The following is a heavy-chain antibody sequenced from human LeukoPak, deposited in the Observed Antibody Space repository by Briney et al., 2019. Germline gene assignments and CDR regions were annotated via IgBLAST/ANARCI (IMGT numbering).Heavy chain of an antibody. D-gene: IGHD2-15*01. CDR1: GFNFSDHY. CDR2: IRSDGSST. V-gene: IGHV3-74*01. J-gene: IGHJ2*01. CDR3: ARNSPGYCSGGSCSSYWYFDL. Sequence: GGSLRLSCAASGFNFSDHYMDWVRQAPGKGLVWVSRIRSDGSSTSFADSVKGRFTISRDNAKNTLYLQMNSLRAEDTAVYYCARNSPGYCSGGSCSSYWYFDLWGRGTLVTVSS.